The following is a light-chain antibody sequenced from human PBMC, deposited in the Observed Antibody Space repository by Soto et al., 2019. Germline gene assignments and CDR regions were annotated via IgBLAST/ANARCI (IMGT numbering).Light chain of an antibody. CDR1: QSSNS. Sequence: VLSQSPGTLSLSPGERATLSCRTSQSSNSLAWYQHKPGQAPRLLIYGVSSRPTDIPDRFSGSGSGTDFTLTISRLEPEDVAVYYCQQYGPSRAFTFGPGTKVDIK. J-gene: IGKJ3*01. CDR2: GVS. V-gene: IGKV3-20*01. CDR3: QQYGPSRAFT.